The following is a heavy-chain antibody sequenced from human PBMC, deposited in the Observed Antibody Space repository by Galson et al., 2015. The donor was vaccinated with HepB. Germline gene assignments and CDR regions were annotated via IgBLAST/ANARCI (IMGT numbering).Heavy chain of an antibody. CDR3: AREGDYGDYVGPFDY. CDR1: GYTFTGYY. Sequence: SVKVSCKASGYTFTGYYMHWVRQAPGQGLEWMGRINPNSGGTNYAQKFQGRVTMTRDTSISTAYMELSRLRSDDTVVYYCAREGDYGDYVGPFDYWGQGTLVTVSS. D-gene: IGHD4-17*01. V-gene: IGHV1-2*05. CDR2: INPNSGGT. J-gene: IGHJ4*02.